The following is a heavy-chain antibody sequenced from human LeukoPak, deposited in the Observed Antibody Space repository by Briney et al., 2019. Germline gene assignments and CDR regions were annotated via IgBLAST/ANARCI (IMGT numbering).Heavy chain of an antibody. CDR2: ISYDGSNK. J-gene: IGHJ6*02. D-gene: IGHD5-12*01. V-gene: IGHV3-30*18. CDR3: AEDQGPHSGYDFQYYYYYGMDV. CDR1: GFTFSSYG. Sequence: GGSLRLSCAASGFTFSSYGMHWVRQAPGKGLEWVAVISYDGSNKYYADSVKGRFTISRDNSKNTLYLQMNSLRAEDTAVYYCAEDQGPHSGYDFQYYYYYGMDVWGQGTTVTVSS.